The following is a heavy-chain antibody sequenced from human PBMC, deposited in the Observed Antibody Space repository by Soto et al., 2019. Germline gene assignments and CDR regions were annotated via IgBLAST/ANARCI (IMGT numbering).Heavy chain of an antibody. D-gene: IGHD3-16*02. CDR1: GYTFTSYG. CDR3: ERSYDYVWGSYRYSVGTDY. J-gene: IGHJ4*02. CDR2: ISAYNGNT. Sequence: QVQLVQSGAEVKKHGASVKVSCKASGYTFTSYGISWVRQAPGQGLEWMGWISAYNGNTNYAQKLQGRVTMTTDTSTSTAYLELRSLRSDDTAVYYCERSYDYVWGSYRYSVGTDYWGQGTLVTVSS. V-gene: IGHV1-18*01.